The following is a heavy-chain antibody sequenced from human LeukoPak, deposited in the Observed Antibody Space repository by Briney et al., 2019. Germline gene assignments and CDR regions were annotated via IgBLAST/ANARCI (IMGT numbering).Heavy chain of an antibody. CDR2: IYSGGAT. Sequence: PGGSLRLSCAASGFTVSSNYIGWVRQAPGKGLEYVSVIYSGGATYYADSVKGRFTISRDNSKNTLFLQMNSLRAEDTAVYYCAKYFYDSSTYSFDYWGQGTLVTVSS. CDR3: AKYFYDSSTYSFDY. D-gene: IGHD3-22*01. V-gene: IGHV3-53*01. CDR1: GFTVSSNY. J-gene: IGHJ4*02.